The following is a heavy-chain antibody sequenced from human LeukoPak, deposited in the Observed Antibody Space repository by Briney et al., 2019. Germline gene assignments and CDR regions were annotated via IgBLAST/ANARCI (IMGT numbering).Heavy chain of an antibody. D-gene: IGHD4-23*01. V-gene: IGHV4-34*01. J-gene: IGHJ4*02. CDR1: GGSISSYY. CDR2: INHSGST. CDR3: ARGGNSSHFDY. Sequence: SETLSLTCTVSGGSISSYYWSWIRQPAGKGLEWIGEINHSGSTNYNPSLKSRVTISVDTSKNQFSLKLSSVTAADTAVYYCARGGNSSHFDYWGQGTLVTVSS.